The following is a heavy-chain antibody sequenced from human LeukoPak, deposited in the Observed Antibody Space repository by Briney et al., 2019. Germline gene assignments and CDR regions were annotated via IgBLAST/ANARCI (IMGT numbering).Heavy chain of an antibody. Sequence: SETLSLTCTVSGGSISSSSYYRGWIRQPPGKGLEWIGSIYYSGSTYYNPSLKSRVTISVDTSKNQFSLKLSSVTAADTAVYYCARHDSSGYTIGYWGQGTLVTVSS. CDR3: ARHDSSGYTIGY. CDR2: IYYSGST. D-gene: IGHD3-22*01. CDR1: GGSISSSSYY. J-gene: IGHJ4*02. V-gene: IGHV4-39*01.